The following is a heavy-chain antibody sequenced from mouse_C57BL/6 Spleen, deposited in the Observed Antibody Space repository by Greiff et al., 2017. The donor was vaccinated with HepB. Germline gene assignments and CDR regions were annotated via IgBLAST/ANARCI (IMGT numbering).Heavy chain of an antibody. J-gene: IGHJ1*03. CDR1: GYTFTSYG. CDR3: AFYDYDGNWYFDV. V-gene: IGHV1-81*01. CDR2: IYPRSGNT. Sequence: QVQLQQSGAELARPGASVKLSCKASGYTFTSYGISWVKQRTGQGLEWIGEIYPRSGNTYYNEKFKGKATLTADKSSSTAYMELRSPTSEDSAVYFCAFYDYDGNWYFDVWGTGTTVTVSS. D-gene: IGHD2-4*01.